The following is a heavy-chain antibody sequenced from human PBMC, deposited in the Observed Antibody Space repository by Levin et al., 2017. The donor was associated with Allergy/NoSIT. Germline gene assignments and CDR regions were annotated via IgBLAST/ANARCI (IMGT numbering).Heavy chain of an antibody. CDR2: ISYDGSNK. V-gene: IGHV3-30*18. Sequence: GGSLRLSCAASGFTFSSYGMHWVRQAPGKGLEWVAVISYDGSNKYYADSVKGRFTISRDNSKNTLYLQMNSLRAEDTAVYYCAKPLWFGELLSPFDYWGQGTLVTVSS. CDR1: GFTFSSYG. D-gene: IGHD3-10*01. CDR3: AKPLWFGELLSPFDY. J-gene: IGHJ4*02.